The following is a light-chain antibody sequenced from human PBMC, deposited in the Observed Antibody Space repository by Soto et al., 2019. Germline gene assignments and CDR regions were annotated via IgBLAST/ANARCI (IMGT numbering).Light chain of an antibody. CDR3: QHYNSYSEA. J-gene: IGKJ1*01. V-gene: IGKV1-5*01. CDR2: DAS. CDR1: QSISSW. Sequence: DIQMTQSPSTLSGSVGDRVTITLRASQSISSWLAWYQQKPGKAPKLLIYDASSLETGVPSRFSGSGSGTEFTLTISSLQPDDFATYYCQHYNSYSEAFGQGTKVDIK.